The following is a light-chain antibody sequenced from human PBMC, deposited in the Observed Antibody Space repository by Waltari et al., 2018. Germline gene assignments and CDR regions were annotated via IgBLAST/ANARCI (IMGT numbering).Light chain of an antibody. CDR2: DVN. V-gene: IGLV2-11*01. Sequence: QSALTQPRSVSGSPGQSVAISCTGTSNGVNSYNYVSWYQQHPGKAPKLMIFDVNRRPSGVPYRFSGSGSDNTASLPFSGLQAEDEADYYCCSYAGGYTRWVFGGGTKLTVL. CDR1: SNGVNSYNY. CDR3: CSYAGGYTRWV. J-gene: IGLJ3*02.